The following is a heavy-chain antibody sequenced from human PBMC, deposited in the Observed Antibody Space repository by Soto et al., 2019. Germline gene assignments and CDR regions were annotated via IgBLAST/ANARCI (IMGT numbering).Heavy chain of an antibody. CDR1: GFTFSSYW. Sequence: GGSLRLSCAASGFTFSSYWMHWVRQAPGKGLVWVSRINSDGSSTSYADSVKGRFTISRDNAKKTLYLHMNSLRAEDTAVYYCARGIAARASDAFDIWGQGTMVTVSS. CDR3: ARGIAARASDAFDI. CDR2: INSDGSST. V-gene: IGHV3-74*01. D-gene: IGHD6-6*01. J-gene: IGHJ3*02.